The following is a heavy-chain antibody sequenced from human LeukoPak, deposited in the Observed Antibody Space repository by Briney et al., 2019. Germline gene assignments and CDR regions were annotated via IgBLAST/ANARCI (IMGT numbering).Heavy chain of an antibody. Sequence: GGSLRLSCAASGITFSSYRMHWVRQAPGKVLEWGAAISYYGSNKYYADSVKGRFTISRDNSKYTLYLQMNSLRAEDTAVYYCAKPDLGYCSGGSCYPGYWGQGTLVTVSS. CDR1: GITFSSYR. V-gene: IGHV3-30*18. CDR2: ISYYGSNK. CDR3: AKPDLGYCSGGSCYPGY. D-gene: IGHD2-15*01. J-gene: IGHJ4*02.